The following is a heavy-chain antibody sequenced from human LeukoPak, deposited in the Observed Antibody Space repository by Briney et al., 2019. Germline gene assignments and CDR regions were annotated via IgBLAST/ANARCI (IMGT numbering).Heavy chain of an antibody. CDR3: ARELVLTNWFDP. CDR2: IYYSGST. CDR1: GGSISSSSYY. Sequence: PSETLSLTCTVSGGSISSSSYYWGWIRQPPGKGLEWIGSIYYSGSTYYNPSLKSRVTISVDTSKNQFSLKLSSVTAADTAVYYCARELVLTNWFDPWGQGTLVTVSS. V-gene: IGHV4-39*07. D-gene: IGHD6-6*01. J-gene: IGHJ5*02.